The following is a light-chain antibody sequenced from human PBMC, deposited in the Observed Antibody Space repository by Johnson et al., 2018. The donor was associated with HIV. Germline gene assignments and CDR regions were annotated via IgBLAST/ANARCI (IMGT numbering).Light chain of an antibody. CDR1: SSNIGNNY. CDR2: DNN. J-gene: IGLJ1*01. V-gene: IGLV1-51*01. CDR3: GTWDSSLSAYV. Sequence: QSVLTQPPSVSAAPGQKVTISCSGSSSNIGNNYVSWYQQVPGTAPKLLIYDNNKRPSGIPGRFSGSKSGPSATLGITGLQTGDEADYYCGTWDSSLSAYVFGTGTKVTGL.